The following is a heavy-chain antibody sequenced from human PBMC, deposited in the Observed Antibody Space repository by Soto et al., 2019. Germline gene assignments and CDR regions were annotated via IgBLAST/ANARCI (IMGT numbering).Heavy chain of an antibody. V-gene: IGHV5-51*01. J-gene: IGHJ4*02. CDR1: GYSFTSYW. Sequence: PGESLKISCKTSGYSFTSYWIGWVRQMPGKGMEWMGNIYPYDSDTRYSPSFQGQVTISADTSITTAYLQWSGLKASDTAIYYCARQRLWGTSGYYYFENWGQGALVTVSS. CDR3: ARQRLWGTSGYYYFEN. CDR2: IYPYDSDT. D-gene: IGHD3-22*01.